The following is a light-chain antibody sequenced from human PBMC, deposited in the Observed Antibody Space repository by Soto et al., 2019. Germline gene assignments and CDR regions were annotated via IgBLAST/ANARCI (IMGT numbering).Light chain of an antibody. CDR2: GAS. CDR3: LQYGNSPET. CDR1: QTVSSSF. Sequence: EMVLTQSPDTLSLSPGERATLSCRASQTVSSSFLAWYQQRTGRAPRLLIYGASSRATGIPDMFSGSGSGTDFTLTISRLEPEDLAVYYCLQYGNSPETFGQWTKVEIK. V-gene: IGKV3-20*01. J-gene: IGKJ1*01.